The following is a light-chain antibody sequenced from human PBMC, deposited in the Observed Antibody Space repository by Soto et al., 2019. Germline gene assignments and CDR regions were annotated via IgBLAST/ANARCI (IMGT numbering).Light chain of an antibody. Sequence: IVLTHAPCTLSLSPWERASLSFMSSQSVSISYLAWYQHKPGQAPRLLIYGASSRATGIPDRFSGSGSVTDFTLTIGRLEPEDFAVYYCQQYGSSLITFGQGTRLEIK. J-gene: IGKJ5*01. CDR1: QSVSISY. V-gene: IGKV3-20*01. CDR3: QQYGSSLIT. CDR2: GAS.